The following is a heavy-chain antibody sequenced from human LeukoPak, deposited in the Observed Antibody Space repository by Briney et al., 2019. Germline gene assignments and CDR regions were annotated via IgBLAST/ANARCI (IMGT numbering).Heavy chain of an antibody. CDR3: ATETPDTSGSKLDY. Sequence: PGGSLRLSCAASGFIFSNYAMHWVRQAAGKGLEWVAYIRYDGSRKYYADSVNGRFTISRGNSKNTLYLQVHSLRGEDTAVYYCATETPDTSGSKLDYWGQGTLVTVSS. D-gene: IGHD3-22*01. V-gene: IGHV3-30*02. CDR2: IRYDGSRK. J-gene: IGHJ4*02. CDR1: GFIFSNYA.